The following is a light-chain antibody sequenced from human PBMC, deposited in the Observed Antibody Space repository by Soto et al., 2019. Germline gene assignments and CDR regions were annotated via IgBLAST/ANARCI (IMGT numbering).Light chain of an antibody. Sequence: QSVLTQPSSASGTPGQRVTISCPGSSSNIGSNHVYWYQQVPGTAPKLLIYSNNQRPSGVPDRFYGSKSGTAASLAISELRSEDEADYYCAAWDDSLSNFVFGTGTKVTVL. V-gene: IGLV1-47*02. CDR2: SNN. J-gene: IGLJ1*01. CDR3: AAWDDSLSNFV. CDR1: SSNIGSNH.